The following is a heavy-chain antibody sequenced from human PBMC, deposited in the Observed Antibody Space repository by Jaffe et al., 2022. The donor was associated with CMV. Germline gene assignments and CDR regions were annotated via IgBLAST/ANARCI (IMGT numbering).Heavy chain of an antibody. J-gene: IGHJ3*02. CDR2: IRSKAYGGTT. CDR3: TILTMIVVVTGADDAFDI. V-gene: IGHV3-49*04. D-gene: IGHD3-22*01. CDR1: GFTFGDYA. Sequence: EVQLVESGGGLVQPGRSLRLSCTASGFTFGDYAMSWVRQAPGKGLEWVGFIRSKAYGGTTEYAASVKGRFTISRDDSKSIAYLQMNSLKTEDTAVYYCTILTMIVVVTGADDAFDIWGQGTMVTVSS.